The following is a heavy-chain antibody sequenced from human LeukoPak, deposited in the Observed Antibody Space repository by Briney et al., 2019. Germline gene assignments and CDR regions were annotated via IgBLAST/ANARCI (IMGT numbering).Heavy chain of an antibody. CDR1: GGSISSSSHY. Sequence: SGTLSLTCAVSGGSISSSSHYWGWIRQPPGKGLEWIGSIYYRGSTYYNASLKSRVTISVDTSKNQFSLKLSSVTATDTAIYYCARRADSSIIQGGGWYWGQGTLVTVSS. J-gene: IGHJ4*02. CDR2: IYYRGST. D-gene: IGHD6-19*01. V-gene: IGHV4-39*01. CDR3: ARRADSSIIQGGGWY.